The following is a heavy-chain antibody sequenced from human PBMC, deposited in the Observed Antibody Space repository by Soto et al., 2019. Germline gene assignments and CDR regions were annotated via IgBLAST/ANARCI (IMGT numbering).Heavy chain of an antibody. J-gene: IGHJ6*02. CDR3: ARGLPGYYGADV. CDR1: GFTFSSYW. V-gene: IGHV3-74*01. D-gene: IGHD5-18*01. Sequence: EVQLVESGGGLVQPGGSLKISCAASGFTFSSYWMHWVRQAPGKGLVWVSRIKGDASSTNYADFVEGRFIISRDSAENTLYLQMNSLRAEDTAVYYCARGLPGYYGADVWGRGTTVTVSS. CDR2: IKGDASST.